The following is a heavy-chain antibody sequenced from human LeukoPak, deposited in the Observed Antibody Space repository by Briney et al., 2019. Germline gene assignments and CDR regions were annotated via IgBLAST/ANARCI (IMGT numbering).Heavy chain of an antibody. Sequence: ASVKVSCKASGYTFTGYYMHWVRQAPGQGLEWMGRINPNSGGTNYAQKFQGRVTMTRDTSISTAYMELSRLRSDDTAAYYCARVRGVGGYSDYWGQGTLVTVSS. V-gene: IGHV1-2*06. D-gene: IGHD2-15*01. J-gene: IGHJ4*02. CDR3: ARVRGVGGYSDY. CDR1: GYTFTGYY. CDR2: INPNSGGT.